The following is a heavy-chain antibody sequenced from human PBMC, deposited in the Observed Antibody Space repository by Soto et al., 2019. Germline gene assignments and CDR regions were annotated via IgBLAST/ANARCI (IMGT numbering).Heavy chain of an antibody. D-gene: IGHD3-10*01. Sequence: QLQLQESGSGLVKPSQTLSLTCAVSGGSISSGGYSWSWIRQPPGKGLEWIGYIHHSGSTYYNPSLKSRVTISVDTSKNQFSLKLISVTAADTAVYYCARAHGSGWGAFDIWGQGTMVTVSS. V-gene: IGHV4-30-2*01. CDR3: ARAHGSGWGAFDI. J-gene: IGHJ3*02. CDR1: GGSISSGGYS. CDR2: IHHSGST.